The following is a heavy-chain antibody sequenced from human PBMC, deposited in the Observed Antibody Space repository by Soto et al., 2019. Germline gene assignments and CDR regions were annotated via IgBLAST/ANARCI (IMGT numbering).Heavy chain of an antibody. CDR2: IYYSGST. D-gene: IGHD3-10*01. CDR3: ARGVNYYGSGGYYLDY. CDR1: GGSISSYY. J-gene: IGHJ4*02. V-gene: IGHV4-59*01. Sequence: QVQLQESGPGLVKPSETLSLTCTVSGGSISSYYWSWIRQPPGKGLEWMGYIYYSGSTNYNPSLNSRVTISVDTSKIHFSLKLSSVTAADTAVYYCARGVNYYGSGGYYLDYWGQGTLVTASS.